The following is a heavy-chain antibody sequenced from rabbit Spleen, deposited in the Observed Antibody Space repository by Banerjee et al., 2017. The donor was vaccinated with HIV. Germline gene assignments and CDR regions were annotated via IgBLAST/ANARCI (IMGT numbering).Heavy chain of an antibody. Sequence: QEQLVESGGGLVQPGGSLKLSCKASGFDFSDYGVSWVRQAPGKGLEWIACINIVTGKSVYASWAEGRFIMSRTSSTTVTLQMTSLTAADTATYFCARGPYTWDNSDWDYTYYFNLWGPGTLVTVS. CDR3: ARGPYTWDNSDWDYTYYFNL. CDR2: INIVTGKS. D-gene: IGHD1-1*01. J-gene: IGHJ4*01. CDR1: GFDFSDYG. V-gene: IGHV1S45*01.